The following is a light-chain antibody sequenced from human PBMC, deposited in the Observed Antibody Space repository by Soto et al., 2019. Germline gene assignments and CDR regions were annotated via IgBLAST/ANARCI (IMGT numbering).Light chain of an antibody. CDR2: KAS. CDR3: QQYNSYPWT. Sequence: DIQMTQSPSTLSASVGDRVTISCRASQSISSWLAWYQQKPGKAPKLLIYKASSLESGVPSRFSGSGSGTEFTLTISSLHPDDFATYYCQQYNSYPWTFGQLTKVDIK. CDR1: QSISSW. J-gene: IGKJ1*01. V-gene: IGKV1-5*03.